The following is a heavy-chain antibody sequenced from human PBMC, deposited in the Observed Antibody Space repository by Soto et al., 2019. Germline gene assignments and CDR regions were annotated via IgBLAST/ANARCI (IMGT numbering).Heavy chain of an antibody. CDR3: ARHESGYSFSWYTF. Sequence: SETLSLTCTVSGGSISNYYWSWIRQPPGKALEWIGYIYYSGSTNYTPSLKSRVTISVDTSENQFSLKLSSVTAADTALYYCARHESGYSFSWYTFWGQGTLVTVSS. V-gene: IGHV4-59*08. D-gene: IGHD5-18*01. CDR1: GGSISNYY. J-gene: IGHJ4*02. CDR2: IYYSGST.